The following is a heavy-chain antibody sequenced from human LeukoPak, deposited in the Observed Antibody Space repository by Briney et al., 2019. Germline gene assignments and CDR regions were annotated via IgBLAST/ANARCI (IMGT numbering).Heavy chain of an antibody. CDR3: ARGWYYADP. D-gene: IGHD3-16*01. Sequence: GGSLRLSCAASGFTFSDHYMDWVRQAPGKGLEWVGRTRNKANSYTTEYAASVKGRFTISRDDSKNSLYLQMNSLKTEDTAVYYCARGWYYADPWGQGTLVTVSS. J-gene: IGHJ5*02. V-gene: IGHV3-72*01. CDR1: GFTFSDHY. CDR2: TRNKANSYTT.